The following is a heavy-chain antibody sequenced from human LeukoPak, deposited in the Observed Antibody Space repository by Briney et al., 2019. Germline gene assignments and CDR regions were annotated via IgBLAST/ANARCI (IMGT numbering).Heavy chain of an antibody. V-gene: IGHV4-4*07. J-gene: IGHJ6*02. Sequence: SETLSLTWTVSGGSISSYYWSWIRQPAGKGLEWIGRIYTSGSTNYNPSLKSRVTMSVDTSKNQFSLKLSSVTAADTAVYYCARDLTYYYDSSGYSATGYYYYGMDVWGQGTTVTVSS. CDR3: ARDLTYYYDSSGYSATGYYYYGMDV. D-gene: IGHD3-22*01. CDR2: IYTSGST. CDR1: GGSISSYY.